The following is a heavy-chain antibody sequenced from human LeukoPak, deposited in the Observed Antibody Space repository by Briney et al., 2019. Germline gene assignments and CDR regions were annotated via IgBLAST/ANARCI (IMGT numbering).Heavy chain of an antibody. CDR2: ISYDGSNK. Sequence: GGSLRLSCAASGFTFSSYAMHWVRQAPGKGLEWVAVISYDGSNKYYADSVKGRFTISRDNSKNTLYLQMNSLRAEDTAVYYCARDQGGHRGYYFDYWGQGTLVTVSS. CDR3: ARDQGGHRGYYFDY. J-gene: IGHJ4*02. V-gene: IGHV3-30-3*01. D-gene: IGHD2-15*01. CDR1: GFTFSSYA.